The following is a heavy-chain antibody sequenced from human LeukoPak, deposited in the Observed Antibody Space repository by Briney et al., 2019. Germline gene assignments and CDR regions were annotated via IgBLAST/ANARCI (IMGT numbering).Heavy chain of an antibody. CDR3: AKITIFGVGKGDC. CDR1: TFTFSSYA. Sequence: PGGSLRLSCSASTFTFSSYAMSWVRQAPGKGLEWVSAISGSGGSTYYADSVKGRFTISRDNSKNTLYLQMSSLRAEDTAVYYCAKITIFGVGKGDCWGQGTLVTVSS. V-gene: IGHV3-23*01. CDR2: ISGSGGST. D-gene: IGHD3-3*01. J-gene: IGHJ4*02.